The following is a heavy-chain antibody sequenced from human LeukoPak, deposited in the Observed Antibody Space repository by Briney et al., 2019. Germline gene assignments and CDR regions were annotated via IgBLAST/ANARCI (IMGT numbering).Heavy chain of an antibody. CDR1: GGTFSSYA. D-gene: IGHD3-10*01. J-gene: IGHJ4*02. Sequence: SVKVSCKTSGGTFSSYAISWVRQAPGQGLEWMGGIIPVFGTANYAQKFQGRVTITTDESTSTAYMELSSLRSEDAALYYCTTSGGFRDYFDNWGRGTLVTVSS. V-gene: IGHV1-69*05. CDR2: IIPVFGTA. CDR3: TTSGGFRDYFDN.